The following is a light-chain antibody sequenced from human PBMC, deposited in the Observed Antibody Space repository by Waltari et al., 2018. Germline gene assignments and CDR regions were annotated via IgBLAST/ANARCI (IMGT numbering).Light chain of an antibody. CDR2: GAY. J-gene: IGKJ4*01. CDR1: QSITDN. CDR3: QQYNKWPPLT. Sequence: EIVLTQSPATLSVSPGERVTLSCRPSQSITDNLAWYQQNPGQAPRLLIYGAYTRATGIPDRFRGSGSGTEFTLTISSLQSEDSAVYYCQQYNKWPPLTFGGGTKVEI. V-gene: IGKV3-15*01.